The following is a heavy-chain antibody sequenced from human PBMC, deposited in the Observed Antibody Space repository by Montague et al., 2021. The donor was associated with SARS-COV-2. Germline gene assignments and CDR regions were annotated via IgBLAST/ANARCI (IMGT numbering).Heavy chain of an antibody. CDR3: ARVGRQQLVRLSGMDV. Sequence: SETLSLTCFVSGDSVNSGDYYWSWIRQPPGKGLEWIGSIYYSGSTYYNPSLKSRVTISVDTSKNQFSLKLSSVTAADTAVYYCARVGRQQLVRLSGMDVWGQGTTVTVSS. CDR2: IYYSGST. D-gene: IGHD6-13*01. V-gene: IGHV4-39*07. J-gene: IGHJ6*02. CDR1: GDSVNSGDYY.